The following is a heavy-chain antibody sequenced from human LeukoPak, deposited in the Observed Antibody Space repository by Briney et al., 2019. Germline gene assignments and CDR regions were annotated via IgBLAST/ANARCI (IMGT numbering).Heavy chain of an antibody. J-gene: IGHJ4*02. Sequence: PGRSLRLSCAASGFTFSSYGMHWVRQAPGEGLEWVAVISYDGSNKYYADSVKGRFTISRDNSKNTLYLQMNSLRAEDTAVYYCAKDFGCSSTSCYPYFDYWGQGTLVTVSS. V-gene: IGHV3-30*18. CDR2: ISYDGSNK. CDR3: AKDFGCSSTSCYPYFDY. D-gene: IGHD2-2*01. CDR1: GFTFSSYG.